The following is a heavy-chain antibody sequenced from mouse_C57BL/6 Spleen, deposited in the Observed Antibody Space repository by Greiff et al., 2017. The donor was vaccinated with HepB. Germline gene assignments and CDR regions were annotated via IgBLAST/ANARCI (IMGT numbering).Heavy chain of an antibody. J-gene: IGHJ4*01. CDR2: IYPRSGNT. V-gene: IGHV1-81*01. D-gene: IGHD3-2*02. Sequence: VQLKESGAELARPGASVKLSCKASGYTFTSYGISWVKQRTGQGLEWIGEIYPRSGNTYYNEKFKGKATLTADKSSSTAYMELRSLTSEDSAVYFCARSPQLRLNDAIDYWGQGTSVTVSS. CDR1: GYTFTSYG. CDR3: ARSPQLRLNDAIDY.